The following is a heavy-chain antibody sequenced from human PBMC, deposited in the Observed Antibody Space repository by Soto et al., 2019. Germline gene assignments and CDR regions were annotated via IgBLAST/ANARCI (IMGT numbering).Heavy chain of an antibody. CDR1: GYTFTDHG. V-gene: IGHV1-18*01. J-gene: IGHJ3*02. CDR2: ISAYNGNT. D-gene: IGHD5-12*01. Sequence: ASVKVSCKASGYTFTDHGVSWVRQAPGQGLEWMGWISAYNGNTNYAQKLQGRVTMTTDTSTSTAYMELRSLRSDDTAVYYCARGVSYSGYRDAFDIWGQGTMVTVSS. CDR3: ARGVSYSGYRDAFDI.